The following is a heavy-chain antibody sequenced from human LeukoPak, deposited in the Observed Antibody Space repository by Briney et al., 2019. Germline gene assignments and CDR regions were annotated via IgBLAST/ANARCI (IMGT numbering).Heavy chain of an antibody. D-gene: IGHD3/OR15-3a*01. CDR1: GYTFTNYG. CDR3: ARGRDWLRWFDP. CDR2: MNPNSGNT. Sequence: ASVKVSCKASGYTFTNYGINWVRQAPGQGLEWLGWMNPNSGNTGYAQKFQGRVTITRNTSISTAYMELSSLTSEDTAVYYCARGRDWLRWFDPWGQGTLVTVSS. J-gene: IGHJ5*02. V-gene: IGHV1-8*01.